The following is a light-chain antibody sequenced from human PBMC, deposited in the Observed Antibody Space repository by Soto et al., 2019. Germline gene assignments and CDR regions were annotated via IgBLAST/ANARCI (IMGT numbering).Light chain of an antibody. CDR1: SSDVGGYNY. V-gene: IGLV2-14*03. J-gene: IGLJ2*01. CDR2: DVT. CDR3: CSYTSSGSRV. Sequence: QSDLTQPASVSGSPGQSITISCTGTSSDVGGYNYVSWYQQHPGKAPKLIIYDVTHRPTGVANRVAGAKSGNTASLTISYLQSEDEADYYCCSYTSSGSRVFGGGTKLTVL.